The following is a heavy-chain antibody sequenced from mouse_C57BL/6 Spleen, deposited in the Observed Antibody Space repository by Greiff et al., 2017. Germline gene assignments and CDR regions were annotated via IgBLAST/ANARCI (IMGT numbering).Heavy chain of an antibody. Sequence: QVQLQQPGAELVMPGASVKLSCKASGYTFTSYWMHWVKQRPGQGLEWFGEIDPSDSDTNYNQKFKGKTTLTADKSSSTAYMQLSSLTSEDSAVYYCALTTVVARYYFDYWGQGTTLTVSS. V-gene: IGHV1-69*01. CDR3: ALTTVVARYYFDY. D-gene: IGHD1-1*01. CDR1: GYTFTSYW. J-gene: IGHJ2*01. CDR2: IDPSDSDT.